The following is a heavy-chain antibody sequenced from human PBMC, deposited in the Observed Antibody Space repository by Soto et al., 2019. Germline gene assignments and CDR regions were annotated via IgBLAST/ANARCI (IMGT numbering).Heavy chain of an antibody. J-gene: IGHJ4*02. D-gene: IGHD2-15*01. CDR3: AKSTGCSGGICN. V-gene: IGHV3-23*01. CDR1: GFTFSSSA. CDR2: ITGSGGGT. Sequence: EVQLLESGGGLVQPGGSLRLSCAASGFTFSSSAMTWVRQAPGKGLEWVSAITGSGGGTYYADSVKGQFAISRDNSKNTLYLQMESLRAGDTAVYYCAKSTGCSGGICNWGQGTQVTVSS.